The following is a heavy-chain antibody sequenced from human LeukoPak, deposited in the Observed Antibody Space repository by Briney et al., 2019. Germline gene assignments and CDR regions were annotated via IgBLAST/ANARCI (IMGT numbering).Heavy chain of an antibody. J-gene: IGHJ4*02. CDR2: VSGSGDTT. V-gene: IGHV3-23*01. Sequence: GGSLRLSCAASGFTFSNYAMSWVRQAPGKGLEWVSVVSGSGDTTYYADSVKGRFTISRDNSKNTLYLQMNSLRAEDTAVYYCAKDRRRAAAGISDYWGQGTLVTVSS. D-gene: IGHD6-13*01. CDR3: AKDRRRAAAGISDY. CDR1: GFTFSNYA.